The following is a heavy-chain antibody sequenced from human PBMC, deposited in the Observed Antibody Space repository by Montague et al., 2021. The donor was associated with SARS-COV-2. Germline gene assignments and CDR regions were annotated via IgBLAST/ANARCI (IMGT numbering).Heavy chain of an antibody. CDR2: IYYSGSN. J-gene: IGHJ4*02. V-gene: IGHV4-39*07. CDR1: GGSISSSCYY. CDR3: AKLLWFRGGFDY. Sequence: SETLSLTCTVSGGSISSSCYYWSWIRQPPGKGLEWIGSIYYSGSNYYNPSLQSRVTISVDTSKNQFSLNLSSVTAAGTAVYYCAKLLWFRGGFDYWGQGTLVTVSS. D-gene: IGHD3-10*01.